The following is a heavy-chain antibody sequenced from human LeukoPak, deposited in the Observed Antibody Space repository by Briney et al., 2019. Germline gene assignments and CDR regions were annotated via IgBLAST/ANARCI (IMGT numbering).Heavy chain of an antibody. D-gene: IGHD6-13*01. CDR3: ARDRGAAAVEIDY. CDR2: IVHSGST. J-gene: IGHJ4*02. Sequence: SETLSLTCGVYGGSFSGYYWSWIRQPPGKGLEWIGEIVHSGSTNYNPSLKSRVTISVDTSKNQFSLKLSSVTAADTAVYYCARDRGAAAVEIDYWGQGTLVTVSS. CDR1: GGSFSGYY. V-gene: IGHV4-34*12.